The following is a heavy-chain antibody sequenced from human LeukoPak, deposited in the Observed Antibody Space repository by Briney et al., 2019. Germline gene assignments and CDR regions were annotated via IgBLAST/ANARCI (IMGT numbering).Heavy chain of an antibody. J-gene: IGHJ4*02. V-gene: IGHV4-39*01. D-gene: IGHD1-26*01. CDR1: GGSISTSSYY. CDR2: IYYSGST. CDR3: AKSGGYGLIDY. Sequence: SETLSLTCTVSGGSISTSSYYWGWIRQPPGKGLEWIGTIYYSGSTYYNPSLKSRVTISIDTSKNQFSLRLNSVTAADTAMYYCAKSGGYGLIDYWGQGTRVTVSS.